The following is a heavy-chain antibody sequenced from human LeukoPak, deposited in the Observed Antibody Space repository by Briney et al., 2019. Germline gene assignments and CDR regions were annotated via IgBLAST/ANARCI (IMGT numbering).Heavy chain of an antibody. V-gene: IGHV3-23*01. J-gene: IGHJ1*01. Sequence: PGGSLRLSCAASGFTFSSYAMSWVRQAPGKGLEWVSAISGSGGSTYYADSVKGRFTTSRDNSKNTLYLQMNSLRAEDTAVYYCAKDNDKVGATTYYFQHWGQGTLVTVSS. CDR3: AKDNDKVGATTYYFQH. D-gene: IGHD1-26*01. CDR2: ISGSGGST. CDR1: GFTFSSYA.